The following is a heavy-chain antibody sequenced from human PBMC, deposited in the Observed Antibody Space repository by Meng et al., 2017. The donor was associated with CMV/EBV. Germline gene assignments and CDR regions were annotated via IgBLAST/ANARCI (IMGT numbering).Heavy chain of an antibody. CDR1: GYTFTSYD. Sequence: ASVKVSCKASGYTFTSYDINWVRQATGHGLEWMGWMNPNSGNTGYAQKFQGRVTITRNTSISTAYMELSSLRSEDTAVYYCARAATSIYYDFWSGYYISPFLSHYYYYGMDVWGQGTTVTVSS. J-gene: IGHJ6*02. D-gene: IGHD3-3*01. CDR3: ARAATSIYYDFWSGYYISPFLSHYYYYGMDV. V-gene: IGHV1-8*03. CDR2: MNPNSGNT.